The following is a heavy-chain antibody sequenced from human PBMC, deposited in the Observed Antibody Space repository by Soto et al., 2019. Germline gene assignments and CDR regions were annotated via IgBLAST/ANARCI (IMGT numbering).Heavy chain of an antibody. Sequence: EVQLLESGGGLVQPGGSLRLSCAASGFTFSSYAMSWVRQAPGKGLEWVSAISGSGGSPYYADSVKGRFTISRDNSKKTLYLQMNSLRVEDTGVYYWAGEYSSAWKSFDYWGQGNLVIVAS. CDR2: ISGSGGSP. V-gene: IGHV3-23*01. CDR3: AGEYSSAWKSFDY. CDR1: GFTFSSYA. J-gene: IGHJ4*02. D-gene: IGHD3-22*01.